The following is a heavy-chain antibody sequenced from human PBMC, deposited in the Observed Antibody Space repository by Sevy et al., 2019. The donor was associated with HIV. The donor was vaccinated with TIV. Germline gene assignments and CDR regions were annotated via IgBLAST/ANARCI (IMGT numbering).Heavy chain of an antibody. CDR3: ARSPALLWFGEDGY. CDR2: ISYDGSNK. J-gene: IGHJ4*02. D-gene: IGHD3-10*01. V-gene: IGHV3-30-3*01. Sequence: GGSLRLSCAASGFTFSSYAMHWVRQAPGKGLEWVAVISYDGSNKYYADSVKGRFTISRDNSKNTLYLQMNGLRAEDTAVYYCARSPALLWFGEDGYWGQGTLVTVSS. CDR1: GFTFSSYA.